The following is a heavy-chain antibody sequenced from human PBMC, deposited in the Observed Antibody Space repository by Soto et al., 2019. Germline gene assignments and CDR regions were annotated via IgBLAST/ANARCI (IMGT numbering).Heavy chain of an antibody. CDR2: IYYSGST. V-gene: IGHV4-61*01. D-gene: IGHD5-18*01. CDR3: PRGVRGYSSRLDYHYYYGMDV. Sequence: PSETLSLTCTVSDDSVSSAINHWSLIRQPPGKGLEWIGYIYYSGSTNYNGSLKSRVSMSVDTSGNQFSLKLSSVTAADTAVYYCPRGVRGYSSRLDYHYYYGMDVWGPGTTVPACS. CDR1: DDSVSSAINH. J-gene: IGHJ6*01.